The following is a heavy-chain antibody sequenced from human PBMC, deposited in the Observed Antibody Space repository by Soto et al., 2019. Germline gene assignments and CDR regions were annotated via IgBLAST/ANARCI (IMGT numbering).Heavy chain of an antibody. J-gene: IGHJ3*02. CDR1: DSTFRSYS. CDR2: ISSGSSVI. Sequence: EVQLVESGGGLVKPGESLRLSCVASDSTFRSYSMNWVRQAPGRGLEWVSIISSGSSVIFYADSMKGRFTISRDNAKNSLYLQMNSLRAEDTGVYYCARGGRGYTKDDTFDIWGQGTMVTVSS. V-gene: IGHV3-21*01. CDR3: ARGGRGYTKDDTFDI. D-gene: IGHD2-2*02.